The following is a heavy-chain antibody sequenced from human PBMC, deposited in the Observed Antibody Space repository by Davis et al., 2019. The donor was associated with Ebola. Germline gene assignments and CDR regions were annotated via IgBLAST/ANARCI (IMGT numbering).Heavy chain of an antibody. Sequence: SVKVSCKASGYTFTSYGISWVRQAPGQGLEWMGRIIPILGIANYAQKFQGRVTITADKSTSTAYMELSSLRSEDTAVYYCARGIAAEDDYWGQGTLVTVSS. J-gene: IGHJ4*02. CDR3: ARGIAAEDDY. V-gene: IGHV1-69*04. CDR1: GYTFTSYG. CDR2: IIPILGIA. D-gene: IGHD6-13*01.